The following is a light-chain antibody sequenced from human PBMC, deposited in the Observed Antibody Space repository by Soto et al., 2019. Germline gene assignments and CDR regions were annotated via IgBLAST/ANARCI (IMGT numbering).Light chain of an antibody. CDR2: GND. J-gene: IGLJ3*02. Sequence: QSVLTQSPSASGTPGQRVTISCSGSSSNIESNSVNWYQQLPGTAPKLLIEGNDQRPSGVPDRFSGSKSANSASLAISGLKSEDEADYYCAAWDDGLNGWLFGGGTKLTVL. CDR1: SSNIESNS. CDR3: AAWDDGLNGWL. V-gene: IGLV1-44*01.